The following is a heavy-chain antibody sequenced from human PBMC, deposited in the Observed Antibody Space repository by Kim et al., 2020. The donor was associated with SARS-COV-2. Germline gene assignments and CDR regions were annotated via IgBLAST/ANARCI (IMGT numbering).Heavy chain of an antibody. D-gene: IGHD5-12*01. CDR3: ARGLDSGYAMGGGY. CDR2: INHSGST. Sequence: SETLSLTCAVYGGSFSGYYWSWIRQPPGKGLEWIGEINHSGSTNYNPSLKSRVTISVDTSKNQFSLKLSSVTAADTAVYYCARGLDSGYAMGGGYWCQGT. CDR1: GGSFSGYY. J-gene: IGHJ4*02. V-gene: IGHV4-34*01.